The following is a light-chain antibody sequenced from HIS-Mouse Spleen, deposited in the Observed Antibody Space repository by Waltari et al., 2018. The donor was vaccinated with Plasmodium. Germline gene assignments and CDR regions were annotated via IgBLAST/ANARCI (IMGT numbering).Light chain of an antibody. Sequence: SYELTQPPSVSVSTGQTASITCSGDKLGDKYACWYQQKPGQSPVLVIYKDSKRPSGIPERFSGSNSGNTATLTISGTQAMDEADYYCQAWDSSTVVFGGGTKLTVL. CDR1: KLGDKY. CDR2: KDS. J-gene: IGLJ2*01. V-gene: IGLV3-1*01. CDR3: QAWDSSTVV.